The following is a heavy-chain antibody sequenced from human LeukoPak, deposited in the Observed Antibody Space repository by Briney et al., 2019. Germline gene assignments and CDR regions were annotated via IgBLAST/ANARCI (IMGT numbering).Heavy chain of an antibody. J-gene: IGHJ4*02. CDR1: GFTSSSYS. D-gene: IGHD5-18*01. Sequence: GGSLRLSCAASGFTSSSYSMNWVRQAPGKGLEWVSSISSSSSYIYYADSVKGRFTISRDNAKNSLYLQMNSLRAEDTAVYYCARAPTMVTTYYFDYWGQGTLVTVSS. CDR3: ARAPTMVTTYYFDY. CDR2: ISSSSSYI. V-gene: IGHV3-21*01.